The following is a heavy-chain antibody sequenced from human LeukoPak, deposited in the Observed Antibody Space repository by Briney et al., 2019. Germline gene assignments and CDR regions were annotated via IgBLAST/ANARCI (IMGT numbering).Heavy chain of an antibody. J-gene: IGHJ2*01. D-gene: IGHD4/OR15-4a*01. CDR2: VSWNSGKI. V-gene: IGHV3-9*01. CDR1: GFIFDDYA. CDR3: VKDVFDFGGYFEL. Sequence: GRSLRLSCAASGFIFDDYAMHWVRQAPGKGLEWVSGVSWNSGKIGYADSVKGRFTISRDNAQNSLYLQMNSLRTEDTAFYYYVKDVFDFGGYFELWGRGTLVTVSS.